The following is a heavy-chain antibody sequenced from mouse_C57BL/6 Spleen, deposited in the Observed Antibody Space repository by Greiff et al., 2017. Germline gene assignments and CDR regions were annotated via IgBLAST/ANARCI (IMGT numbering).Heavy chain of an antibody. V-gene: IGHV5-2*01. Sequence: EVNVVESGGGLVQPGESLKLSCESNEYEFPSHDMSWVRKTPEKRLELVAAINSDGGSTYYPDTMERRFIISRDNTKKTLYLQMSSLRSEDTALYYCARRITHYYAMDYWGQGTSVTVSS. J-gene: IGHJ4*01. CDR1: EYEFPSHD. D-gene: IGHD1-1*01. CDR2: INSDGGST. CDR3: ARRITHYYAMDY.